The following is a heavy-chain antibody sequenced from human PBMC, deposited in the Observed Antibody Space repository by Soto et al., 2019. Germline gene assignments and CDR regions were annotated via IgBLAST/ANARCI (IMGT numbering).Heavy chain of an antibody. J-gene: IGHJ6*02. CDR1: GGSVSSGSYY. CDR3: ARDRYYYGSGSYDYYYYYGMDV. V-gene: IGHV4-61*01. CDR2: IYYSGST. Sequence: SETLSLTCTVSGGSVSSGSYYWSWIRQPPGKGLEWIGYIYYSGSTNYNPSLKSRVTISVDTSKNQFSLKLSSVTAADTAVYYCARDRYYYGSGSYDYYYYYGMDVWGQGTTVTVS. D-gene: IGHD3-10*01.